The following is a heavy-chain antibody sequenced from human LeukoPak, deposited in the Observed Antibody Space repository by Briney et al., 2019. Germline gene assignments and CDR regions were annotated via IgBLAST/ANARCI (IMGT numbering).Heavy chain of an antibody. CDR2: TYYRSKWYN. D-gene: IGHD3-22*01. CDR3: ARDRGYYYDSSGHEDAFDI. Sequence: SQTLSLTCAISGDSVSSNSAAWNWIRQSPSRGLEWLGRTYYRSKWYNDYAVSVKSRITINPDTSKNQFSLQLNSVTPEDTAVYYCARDRGYYYDSSGHEDAFDIWGQGTMVTVSS. J-gene: IGHJ3*02. CDR1: GDSVSSNSAA. V-gene: IGHV6-1*01.